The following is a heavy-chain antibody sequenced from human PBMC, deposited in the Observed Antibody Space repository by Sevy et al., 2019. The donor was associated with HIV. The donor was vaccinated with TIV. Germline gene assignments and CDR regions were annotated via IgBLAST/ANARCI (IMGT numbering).Heavy chain of an antibody. Sequence: GGSLRLSCAASGFTFNNYAMGWVRQAPGKGLEWVSGINYSGGSTYYADSVKGRFTISRDNSRNTVSLQMNSLRAEDTAIYYCAKDRCNRVNCYTWVDSWGPGTLVTVSS. CDR2: INYSGGST. J-gene: IGHJ4*02. D-gene: IGHD2-2*02. CDR3: AKDRCNRVNCYTWVDS. V-gene: IGHV3-23*01. CDR1: GFTFNNYA.